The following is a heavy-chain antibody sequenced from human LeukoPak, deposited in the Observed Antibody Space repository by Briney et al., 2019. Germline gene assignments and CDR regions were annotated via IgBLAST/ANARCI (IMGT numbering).Heavy chain of an antibody. D-gene: IGHD6-13*01. CDR1: GFTFSTYW. Sequence: GGSLRLSCAASGFTFSTYWMSWVRQAPGKGLEWVANIKQDGSEKYYIDSVKGRFTISRDNAKNSLYLQMNSLRAEDTATYYCARDSAGNDYWGQGTLVTVSS. V-gene: IGHV3-7*01. J-gene: IGHJ4*02. CDR2: IKQDGSEK. CDR3: ARDSAGNDY.